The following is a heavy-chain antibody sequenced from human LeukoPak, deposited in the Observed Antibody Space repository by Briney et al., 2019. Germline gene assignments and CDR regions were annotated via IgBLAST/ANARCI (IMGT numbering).Heavy chain of an antibody. D-gene: IGHD2-21*02. J-gene: IGHJ4*02. V-gene: IGHV3-21*01. Sequence: PGGSLRLSCAASGFTFSSYSMNWVRQAPGKGLEWVSSISSSSSYIYYADSVKGRFTISRDNAKNSLYLQMNILRAEDTAVYYCASTSHIVVVTAEDYWGQGTLVTVSS. CDR1: GFTFSSYS. CDR3: ASTSHIVVVTAEDY. CDR2: ISSSSSYI.